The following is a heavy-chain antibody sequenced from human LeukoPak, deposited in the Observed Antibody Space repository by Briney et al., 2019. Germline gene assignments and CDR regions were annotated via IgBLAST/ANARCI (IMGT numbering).Heavy chain of an antibody. J-gene: IGHJ3*02. CDR3: ARDRRYSYGTDAFDI. CDR1: GYSFTNYG. D-gene: IGHD5-18*01. Sequence: GASVKVSCKASGYSFTNYGITWVRQAPGQGPEWMGWISAYNGNTNYAQKFQGRVTMTTDTSTSTAYMELRSLRSDDTAVYYCARDRRYSYGTDAFDIWGQGTMVTVSS. V-gene: IGHV1-18*01. CDR2: ISAYNGNT.